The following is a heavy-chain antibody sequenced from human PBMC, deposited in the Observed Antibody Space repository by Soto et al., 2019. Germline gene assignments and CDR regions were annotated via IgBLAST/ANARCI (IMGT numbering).Heavy chain of an antibody. J-gene: IGHJ6*02. CDR1: GGTFSSYT. CDR2: IIPILGIA. V-gene: IGHV1-69*02. D-gene: IGHD3-16*01. Sequence: QVQLVQSGAEVKKPGSSVKVSCKASGGTFSSYTISWVRQAPGQGLEWMGRIIPILGIANYAQKFQGRVTITTDISTNTAYMELSSLRSEDTAVYRRVFGGVYVDHSTHYSMDVWGQGTTVTVSS. CDR3: VFGGVYVDHSTHYSMDV.